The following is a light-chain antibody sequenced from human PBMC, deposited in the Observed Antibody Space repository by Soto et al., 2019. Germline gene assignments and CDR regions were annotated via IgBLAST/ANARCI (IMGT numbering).Light chain of an antibody. J-gene: IGKJ4*01. CDR1: QTIYEK. V-gene: IGKV3-15*01. CDR3: QQYHSWPLT. Sequence: EIVLTQSPATLSVSPGESVTLSCRASQTIYEKLAWYQQKPGQTPRLVIYDTSIRATGTPGSFSGSGSGTEFTLTISSLQSEDFAVYYCQQYHSWPLTFGGGTKVEIK. CDR2: DTS.